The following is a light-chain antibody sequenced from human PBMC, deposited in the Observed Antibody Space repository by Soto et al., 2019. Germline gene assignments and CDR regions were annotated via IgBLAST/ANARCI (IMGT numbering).Light chain of an antibody. V-gene: IGKV4-1*01. CDR3: QQYYSTPQT. J-gene: IGKJ1*01. CDR2: WAY. CDR1: QSVLYSSNNKNY. Sequence: DMAMTQSPDSLAVSLGERATINCKSSQSVLYSSNNKNYLAWYQQKPGQPPKLLIYWAYTRESGVPDRFSGSGSGTDFTLTISSLQAEDVAAYYCQQYYSTPQTFGQGTKVEIK.